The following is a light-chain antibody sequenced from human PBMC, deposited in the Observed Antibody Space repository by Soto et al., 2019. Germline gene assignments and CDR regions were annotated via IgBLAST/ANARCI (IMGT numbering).Light chain of an antibody. J-gene: IGLJ2*01. CDR3: GTWDTSLSAVV. Sequence: QSVLTQPPSVYAAPGQKVTISCSGSSSNIGNNYVSSYQQLPGTAPKLVIYDNNKRPSQIPDRFSGSKSGTSATLGITGLQTGDEAYYYCGTWDTSLSAVVFGGGTQLTVL. CDR1: SSNIGNNY. CDR2: DNN. V-gene: IGLV1-51*01.